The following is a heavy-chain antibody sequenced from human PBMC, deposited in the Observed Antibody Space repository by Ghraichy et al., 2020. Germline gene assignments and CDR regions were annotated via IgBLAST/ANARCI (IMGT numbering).Heavy chain of an antibody. D-gene: IGHD5-24*01. Sequence: GGSLRLSCAASGFTFSDYFMTWIRQAPGRGLQWVSYINLSGNVIYYADSVKGRFTISRDNSKNSLFLQMNSLRTDDTAVYYCARGYIGATIITSWGQGTLVTVSS. CDR1: GFTFSDYF. J-gene: IGHJ5*02. CDR2: INLSGNVI. CDR3: ARGYIGATIITS. V-gene: IGHV3-11*01.